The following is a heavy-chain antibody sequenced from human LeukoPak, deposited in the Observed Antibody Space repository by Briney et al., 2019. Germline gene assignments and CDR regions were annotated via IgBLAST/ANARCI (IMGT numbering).Heavy chain of an antibody. J-gene: IGHJ5*02. Sequence: ASVKVSCKASGYSFTSYYISWVRQTPGQGLEWMGWISTYNGNTNYAQKLQGRVTMTTVTSTGTAYMELRSLRSDDTAVYYCARDGGYCSSTSCDWFVPWGQGTLVTVSS. CDR3: ARDGGYCSSTSCDWFVP. V-gene: IGHV1-18*01. CDR2: ISTYNGNT. D-gene: IGHD2-2*01. CDR1: GYSFTSYY.